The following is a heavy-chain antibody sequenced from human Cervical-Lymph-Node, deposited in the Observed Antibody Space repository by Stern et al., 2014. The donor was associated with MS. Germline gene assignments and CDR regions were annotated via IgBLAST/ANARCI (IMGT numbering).Heavy chain of an antibody. Sequence: VQLVQSGAEVKKPGASVKVSCKASGYTFTSHYMHWVRQAPGQGLEWVGIITPSGDSARYAQKFQGRVTMTRDTSTSTVYMELSSLRSEDTAVYYCASGTGSKRPTGNYWGQGTLVTVSS. V-gene: IGHV1-46*01. CDR3: ASGTGSKRPTGNY. CDR1: GYTFTSHY. CDR2: ITPSGDSA. D-gene: IGHD3/OR15-3a*01. J-gene: IGHJ4*02.